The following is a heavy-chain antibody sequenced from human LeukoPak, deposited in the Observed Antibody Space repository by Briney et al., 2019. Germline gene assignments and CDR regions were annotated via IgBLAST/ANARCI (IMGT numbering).Heavy chain of an antibody. CDR1: GGSISSSSSDYY. Sequence: SETLSLTCTVSGGSISSSSSDYYWGWVRQPPAKGLEWIGSIPYSGTTYYNPSLKSRVTISADTSNNQFSLKLSSVTAADTAVYLCARYVVYGSGKYYFDYWGQGSLVTVSS. CDR3: ARYVVYGSGKYYFDY. CDR2: IPYSGTT. V-gene: IGHV4-39*01. J-gene: IGHJ4*02. D-gene: IGHD3-10*01.